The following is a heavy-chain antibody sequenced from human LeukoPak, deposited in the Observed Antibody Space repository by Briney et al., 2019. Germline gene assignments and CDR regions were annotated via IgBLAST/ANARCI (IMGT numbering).Heavy chain of an antibody. CDR2: ISDGGDTT. J-gene: IGHJ4*02. V-gene: IGHV3-23*01. CDR3: ARGGDTRCYRFIH. CDR1: RITFSSYA. Sequence: GGSLRLSCAASRITFSSYAMSWVRQAPGKGLEWVSSISDGGDTTYYADSVKGRFTISRDNSKNTLYLQMNSLRAEDTAVYYCARGGDTRCYRFIHWGQGTLVTVSS. D-gene: IGHD2-2*02.